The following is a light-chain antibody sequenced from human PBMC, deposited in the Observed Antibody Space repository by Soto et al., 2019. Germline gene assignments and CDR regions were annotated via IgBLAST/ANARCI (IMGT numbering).Light chain of an antibody. CDR1: QRVSSY. CDR3: QQRSNWPPVT. Sequence: EIVLTQSPATLSLSPGERATLSCRASQRVSSYLAWYQQQPGQAPRLLIYDASNRATGIPARFSGSGSGTDFTLTISSLEPEDFAIYYSQQRSNWPPVTFGGGTKVEIK. V-gene: IGKV3-11*01. CDR2: DAS. J-gene: IGKJ4*01.